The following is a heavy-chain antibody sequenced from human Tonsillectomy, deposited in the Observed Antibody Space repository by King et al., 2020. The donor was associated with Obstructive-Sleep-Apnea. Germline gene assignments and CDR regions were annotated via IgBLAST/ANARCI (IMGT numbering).Heavy chain of an antibody. CDR3: ARDGVLTRGGMDV. Sequence: LQLQESGPGLVKPSGTLSLTCAVSGGFISSNNWWSWVRQPPGKGLEWIGEILYSGSTNCNPSLKGRVTISVDKSKNQFSLRLTSVTAADTPVYYCARDGVLTRGGMDVWGQGTTVTVAS. CDR1: GGFISSNNW. D-gene: IGHD2-8*01. CDR2: ILYSGST. J-gene: IGHJ6*02. V-gene: IGHV4-4*02.